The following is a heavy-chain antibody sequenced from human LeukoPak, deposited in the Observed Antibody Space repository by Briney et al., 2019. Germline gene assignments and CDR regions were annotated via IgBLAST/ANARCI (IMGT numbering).Heavy chain of an antibody. CDR3: ARGVVTDDYYMDV. CDR1: DGSITSGRYY. D-gene: IGHD2-21*02. V-gene: IGHV4-61*02. CDR2: LYTNDNT. J-gene: IGHJ6*03. Sequence: PSETLSLTCSVSDGSITSGRYYWTWIRQPAGKGLEWIGRLYTNDNTNYDPSLESRVSISVDTSKSQFYLQLTSVTAADTAVYFCARGVVTDDYYMDVWGKGITVIVSS.